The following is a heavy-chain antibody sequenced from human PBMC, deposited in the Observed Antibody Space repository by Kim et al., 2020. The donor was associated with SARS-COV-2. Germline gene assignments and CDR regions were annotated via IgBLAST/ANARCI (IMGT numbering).Heavy chain of an antibody. V-gene: IGHV4-39*02. CDR2: IYYSGST. CDR1: GGSISSSSYY. Sequence: SETLSLTCTVSGGSISSSSYYWGWIRQPPGKGLEWIGSIYYSGSTYYNPSLKSRVTISVDTSKNQFSLKLSSVTAADTAVYYCARDIGGALRGIVVVPAATFDPWGQGTLVTVSS. D-gene: IGHD2-2*01. J-gene: IGHJ5*02. CDR3: ARDIGGALRGIVVVPAATFDP.